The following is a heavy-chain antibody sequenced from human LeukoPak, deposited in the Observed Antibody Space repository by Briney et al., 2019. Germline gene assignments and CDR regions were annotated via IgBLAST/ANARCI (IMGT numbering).Heavy chain of an antibody. D-gene: IGHD3-10*01. CDR1: GFTFISYA. Sequence: GSLRLSCAASGFTFISYAMSWVRQAPGKGLEWVSYISISGSTIYYADSVKGRFTISRDNAKNSLYLQMNSLRAEDTAVYYCARDGHISQYYYGSGSYLYWGQGTLVTVSS. J-gene: IGHJ4*02. V-gene: IGHV3-48*03. CDR2: ISISGSTI. CDR3: ARDGHISQYYYGSGSYLY.